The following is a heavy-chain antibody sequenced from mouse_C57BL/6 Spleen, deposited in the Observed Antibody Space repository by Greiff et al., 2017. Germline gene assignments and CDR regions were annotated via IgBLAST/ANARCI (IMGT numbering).Heavy chain of an antibody. V-gene: IGHV3-1*01. CDR3: ASGGTGRFAY. D-gene: IGHD4-1*01. Sequence: EVQLVESGPGMVKPSQSLSLTCTVTGFSITSGYDWHWIRPFPGNKLEWMGYISYSGSTNYNPSLKSRISITHDTSKNHFFLKLNSVTAEDTATYYCASGGTGRFAYWGQGTLVTVSA. CDR1: GFSITSGYD. J-gene: IGHJ3*01. CDR2: ISYSGST.